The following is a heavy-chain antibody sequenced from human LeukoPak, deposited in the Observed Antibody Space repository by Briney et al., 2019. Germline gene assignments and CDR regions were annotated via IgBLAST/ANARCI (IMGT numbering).Heavy chain of an antibody. V-gene: IGHV4-34*01. Sequence: PSETLSLTCAVYGGSFSGYYWSWIRQPPGKGLEWIGEINHSGSTNYNPSLKSRVTISVDTSKNQFSLKLTSVAAADTAVYYCAKAMNISARLQIIFDYWGQGTLVTVAS. CDR3: AKAMNISARLQIIFDY. D-gene: IGHD6-6*01. CDR2: INHSGST. J-gene: IGHJ4*02. CDR1: GGSFSGYY.